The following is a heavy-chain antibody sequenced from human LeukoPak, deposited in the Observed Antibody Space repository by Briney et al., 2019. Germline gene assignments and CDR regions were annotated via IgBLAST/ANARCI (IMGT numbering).Heavy chain of an antibody. V-gene: IGHV3-23*01. D-gene: IGHD3-16*01. CDR3: ARDGGGPDGFDY. CDR2: ISGSGGST. J-gene: IGHJ4*02. CDR1: GFTFSSYA. Sequence: GGSLRLSCVASGFTFSSYAMSWVRQAPGKGLEWVSAISGSGGSTYYADSVKGRFTISRDNSKNTLYLQMNSLRAEDTAVYYCARDGGGPDGFDYWGQGTLVTVSS.